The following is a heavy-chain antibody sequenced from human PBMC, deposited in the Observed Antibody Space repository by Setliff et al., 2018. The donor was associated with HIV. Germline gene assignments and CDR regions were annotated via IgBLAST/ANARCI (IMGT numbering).Heavy chain of an antibody. D-gene: IGHD3-3*01. V-gene: IGHV2-5*01. CDR1: GFSLSTRSVG. CDR2: IYWNDDK. Sequence: SGPTLVNPTQTLTLTCTFSGFSLSTRSVGVGWIRQPPGKALEWLALIYWNDDKRYSPSLKSRLTITKDTSKNQVVLTMTKMDPVDTGTYYCAHTTSFDFWTPGPMDVWGKGTTVTVSS. CDR3: AHTTSFDFWTPGPMDV. J-gene: IGHJ6*04.